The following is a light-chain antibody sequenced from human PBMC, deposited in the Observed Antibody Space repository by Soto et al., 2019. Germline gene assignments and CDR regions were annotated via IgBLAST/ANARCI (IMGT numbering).Light chain of an antibody. CDR3: QQYDRSPYT. V-gene: IGKV3-20*01. J-gene: IGKJ2*01. CDR2: VAS. Sequence: EIVLTQSPDTLSLSPGERATLSCRASQIVNSNDLAWYQHKPGQAPRLLIYVASSTPGGIPGKFSGGGSRADVPSTSIRLEPEDFAVYYYQQYDRSPYTFGQGTKLEI. CDR1: QIVNSND.